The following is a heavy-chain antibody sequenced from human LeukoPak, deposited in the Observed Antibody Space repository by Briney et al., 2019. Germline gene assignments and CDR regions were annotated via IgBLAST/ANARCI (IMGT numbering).Heavy chain of an antibody. D-gene: IGHD7-27*01. CDR2: ITTGGPNT. V-gene: IGHV3-23*01. CDR3: AKDGGLWVSAHWGDS. CDR1: GFTLSSYT. Sequence: GGSLRLSCTASGFTLSSYTMSWVRQAPGKGLKWVSTITTGGPNTYYADSVKGRFTVSRDDSKNTLYLQMNSLRAEDTAVYYCAKDGGLWVSAHWGDSWGRGTLVTVSS. J-gene: IGHJ4*02.